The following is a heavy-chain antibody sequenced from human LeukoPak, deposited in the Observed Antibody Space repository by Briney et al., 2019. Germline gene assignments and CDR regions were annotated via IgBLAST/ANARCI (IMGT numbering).Heavy chain of an antibody. Sequence: GGSLRLSCAASGFTFSDYYMSWIRQAPGKGLEWVSYTSSSGSTIYYADSVKGRFTISRDNAKNSLYLQMNSLRAEDTAVYYCARDIENYAYYYGMDVWGQGTTVTVSS. D-gene: IGHD1-7*01. V-gene: IGHV3-11*01. CDR3: ARDIENYAYYYGMDV. CDR1: GFTFSDYY. CDR2: TSSSGSTI. J-gene: IGHJ6*02.